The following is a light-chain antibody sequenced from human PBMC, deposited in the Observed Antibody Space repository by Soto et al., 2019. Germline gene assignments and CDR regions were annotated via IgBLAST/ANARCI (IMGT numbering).Light chain of an antibody. J-gene: IGKJ1*01. CDR3: QQYGSSSWT. CDR2: GAS. V-gene: IGKV3-20*01. Sequence: IMLTQSPGTLSLSPGERATLSCRASQRISSMYLAWYQQKPGRAPRLIIYGASSRATGIPDRFSGSGSGTDFTLTISRLEPEDFAVYYCQQYGSSSWTFGQGTKVDIK. CDR1: QRISSMY.